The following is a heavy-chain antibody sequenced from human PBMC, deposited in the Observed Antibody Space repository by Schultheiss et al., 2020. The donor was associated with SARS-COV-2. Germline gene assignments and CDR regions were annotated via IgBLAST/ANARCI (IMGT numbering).Heavy chain of an antibody. Sequence: GESLKISCAASGFTFSSYGMHWVRQAPGKGLEWVAIISYDGSNKYYADSVKGRFTISRDNSKNTLYLQMNSLRAEDTAVYYCAKGWDWKYYYYMDVWGKGTTVTVSS. CDR2: ISYDGSNK. J-gene: IGHJ6*03. D-gene: IGHD1-1*01. CDR3: AKGWDWKYYYYMDV. CDR1: GFTFSSYG. V-gene: IGHV3-30*12.